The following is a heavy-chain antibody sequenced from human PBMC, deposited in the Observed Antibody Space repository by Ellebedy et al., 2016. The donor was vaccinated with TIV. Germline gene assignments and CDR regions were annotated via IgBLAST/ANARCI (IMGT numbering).Heavy chain of an antibody. CDR1: GGSFSDSY. CDR2: INHSGST. V-gene: IGHV4-34*01. J-gene: IGHJ5*02. D-gene: IGHD6-13*01. Sequence: SETLSLXXSVYGGSFSDSYWGWIRQSPGKGLEWIGEINHSGSTNYNPSLRSRVTISVDTPKNEFSLRVSSVTAADTAIYYCARAQGRLHLPAASRWFNPWGQGTLVTVSS. CDR3: ARAQGRLHLPAASRWFNP.